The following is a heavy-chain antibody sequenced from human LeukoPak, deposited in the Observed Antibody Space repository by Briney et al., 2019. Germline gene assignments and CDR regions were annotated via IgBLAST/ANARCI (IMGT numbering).Heavy chain of an antibody. D-gene: IGHD6-6*01. V-gene: IGHV3-9*01. J-gene: IGHJ1*01. CDR1: GFTFDDYA. CDR2: ISWNSGSI. Sequence: PGRSLRLSCAASGFTFDDYAMHWVRQAPGKGLEWVSGISWNSGSIGYADSVKGRFTISRDNAKNSLYLQMNSLRAEDTALYYCAKSPHWYSSSSGESEYFQHWGQGALVTVSS. CDR3: AKSPHWYSSSSGESEYFQH.